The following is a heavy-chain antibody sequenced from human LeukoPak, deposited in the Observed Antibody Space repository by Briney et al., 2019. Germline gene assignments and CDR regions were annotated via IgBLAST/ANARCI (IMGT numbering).Heavy chain of an antibody. CDR1: GGSISSGRYY. Sequence: PSETLSLTCTVSGGSISSGRYYWNWIRQPAGKGLEWIGRIYTSGSTNYNPSLKSRITISVDTSKNQFSLKLSSVTAPDTAFYYCARDKLHCSGGSCYSDYSYYYMDVWGKGTTVTVSS. V-gene: IGHV4-61*02. D-gene: IGHD2-15*01. CDR2: IYTSGST. CDR3: ARDKLHCSGGSCYSDYSYYYMDV. J-gene: IGHJ6*03.